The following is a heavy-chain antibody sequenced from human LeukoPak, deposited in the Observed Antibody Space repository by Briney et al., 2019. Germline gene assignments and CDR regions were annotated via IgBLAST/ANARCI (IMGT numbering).Heavy chain of an antibody. D-gene: IGHD3-3*01. CDR3: AREAYDFWSGSSGYIVV. CDR1: GFTFSSYW. Sequence: PGGSLRLSCAASGFTFSSYWMTWVRQAPGKGLGWVANIKEDVSEKYYVDSVKGRFTISRDNAKNSLYLQMNSLRAEDTAVYYCAREAYDFWSGSSGYIVVWGKGTTVTVSS. V-gene: IGHV3-7*01. J-gene: IGHJ6*03. CDR2: IKEDVSEK.